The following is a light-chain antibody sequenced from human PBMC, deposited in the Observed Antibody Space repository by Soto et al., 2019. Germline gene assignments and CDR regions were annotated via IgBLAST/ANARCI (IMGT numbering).Light chain of an antibody. CDR3: QQYDTLAFT. CDR2: DAS. V-gene: IGKV1-33*01. Sequence: DIPMTQSPSSLSASVGDRVTITCQASQDIRNYLNWYQQKLGKAPKLLIYDASNLEPGVPSRFSGSGSGTDFIFTIDSLQPEDTATYYCQQYDTLAFTFGPGTKVDIK. J-gene: IGKJ3*01. CDR1: QDIRNY.